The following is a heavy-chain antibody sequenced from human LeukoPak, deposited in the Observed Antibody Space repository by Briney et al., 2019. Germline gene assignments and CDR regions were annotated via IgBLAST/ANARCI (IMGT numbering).Heavy chain of an antibody. CDR3: ARGPFVGYYDSSGYPDFDY. Sequence: ASVKVSCKASGYTFTGYYMHWVRQAPGQGLEWMGWINPNSGGTNYAQKFQGRVTMTRDTSISTAYMELSRLRSDDTAVYYCARGPFVGYYDSSGYPDFDYWGQGTLVTVSS. V-gene: IGHV1-2*02. J-gene: IGHJ4*02. CDR1: GYTFTGYY. D-gene: IGHD3-22*01. CDR2: INPNSGGT.